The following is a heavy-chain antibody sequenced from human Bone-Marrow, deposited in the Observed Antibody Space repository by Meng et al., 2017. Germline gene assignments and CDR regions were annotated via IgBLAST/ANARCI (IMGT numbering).Heavy chain of an antibody. J-gene: IGHJ4*02. Sequence: QVRMVQAGAEVKKPGASVKVSCKASGCTFTSYDINWVRQATGQGLEWMGWMNPNSGNTGYAQKFQGRVTITRNTSISTAYMELSSLRSEDTAVYYCARAAYGDYGVDYWGQGTLVTVSS. V-gene: IGHV1-8*03. CDR3: ARAAYGDYGVDY. CDR2: MNPNSGNT. D-gene: IGHD4-17*01. CDR1: GCTFTSYD.